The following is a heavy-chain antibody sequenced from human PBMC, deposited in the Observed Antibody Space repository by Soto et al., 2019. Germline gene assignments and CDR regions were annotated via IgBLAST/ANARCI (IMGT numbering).Heavy chain of an antibody. CDR2: ISGSGGST. CDR1: GFTFSSYA. D-gene: IGHD5-12*01. CDR3: ATNRGEYSGYFQH. J-gene: IGHJ1*01. V-gene: IGHV3-23*01. Sequence: PGGSLRLSCAASGFTFSSYAMSWVRQAPGKGLEWVSAISGSGGSTYYADSVKGRFTISRHNSKNTLYLQMNSLRAEDTAVYYCATNRGEYSGYFQHWGQGTLVTVSS.